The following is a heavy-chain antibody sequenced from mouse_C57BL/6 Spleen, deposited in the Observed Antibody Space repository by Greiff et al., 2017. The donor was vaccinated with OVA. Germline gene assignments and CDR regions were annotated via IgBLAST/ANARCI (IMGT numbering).Heavy chain of an antibody. J-gene: IGHJ4*01. CDR3: ARYDDYDEGARAMDY. Sequence: QVQLKESGPELVKPGASVKLSCKASGYTFTSYDINWVKQRPGQGLEWIGWIYPRDGSTKYNEKFKGKATLTVDTSSSTAYMELHSLTSEDSAVYFCARYDDYDEGARAMDYWGQVTSVTVSS. CDR2: IYPRDGST. D-gene: IGHD2-4*01. CDR1: GYTFTSYD. V-gene: IGHV1-85*01.